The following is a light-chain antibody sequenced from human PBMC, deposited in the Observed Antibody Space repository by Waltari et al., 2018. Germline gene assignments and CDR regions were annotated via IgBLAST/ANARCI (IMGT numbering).Light chain of an antibody. CDR2: GTS. CDR3: QQRYDWPQT. V-gene: IGKV3-11*01. Sequence: EIVLTRSPATLSLSPGERATLSCRASQSVTGYLAWYQQKPGQAPRLLIYGTSNRATGIPARFSGSGSGTDFTLTIGSLEPEDFAVYYCQQRYDWPQTFGQGTKLEVK. J-gene: IGKJ2*01. CDR1: QSVTGY.